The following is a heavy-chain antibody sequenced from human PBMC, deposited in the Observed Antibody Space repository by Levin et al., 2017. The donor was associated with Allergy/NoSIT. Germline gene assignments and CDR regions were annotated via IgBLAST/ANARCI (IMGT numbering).Heavy chain of an antibody. J-gene: IGHJ6*02. CDR1: GFTFDDYA. V-gene: IGHV3-9*01. D-gene: IGHD6-19*01. CDR3: AKDMVAVGGFLTRMDV. Sequence: PGGSLRLSCAASGFTFDDYAMHWVRQAPGKGLEWVSSIAYKSATIGYADSVKGRFTISRDNAKNYLYLQMNSLRAEDTALYYCAKDMVAVGGFLTRMDVWGPGTTVTVSS. CDR2: IAYKSATI.